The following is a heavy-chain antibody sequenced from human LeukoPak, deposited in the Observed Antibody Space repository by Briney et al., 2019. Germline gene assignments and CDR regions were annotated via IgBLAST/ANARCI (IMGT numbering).Heavy chain of an antibody. CDR2: IRDSGSST. V-gene: IGHV3-23*01. CDR3: AKYGPQDSGSSHFDY. CDR1: GFTFSSYA. D-gene: IGHD1-26*01. Sequence: PGGSLRLSCAAPGFTFSSYAMSWVRQAPGKGLEWVSAIRDSGSSTHYADSVKGRFTTSRDNSKNTLFLQVNSLRAEDTAIYYCAKYGPQDSGSSHFDYWGQGALVTVSS. J-gene: IGHJ4*02.